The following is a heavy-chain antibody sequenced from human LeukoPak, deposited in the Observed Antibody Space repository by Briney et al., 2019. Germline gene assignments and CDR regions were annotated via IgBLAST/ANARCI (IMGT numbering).Heavy chain of an antibody. V-gene: IGHV3-21*01. CDR1: GFTFSYSS. Sequence: GGSLRLSCAASGFTFSYSSMNWVRQAPGKELEWVSSISSSTGYIYYADSVKGRFTISRDNAKNSLYLQMNSLTAEDTAVYYCASGNTAMVRSYFDYWGMGTLVTVSS. CDR2: ISSSTGYI. J-gene: IGHJ4*02. D-gene: IGHD5-18*01. CDR3: ASGNTAMVRSYFDY.